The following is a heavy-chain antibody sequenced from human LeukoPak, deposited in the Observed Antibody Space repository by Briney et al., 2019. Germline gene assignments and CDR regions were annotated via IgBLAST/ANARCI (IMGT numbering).Heavy chain of an antibody. V-gene: IGHV4-59*08. CDR1: GGSISSYY. CDR2: IYYSGST. D-gene: IGHD6-19*01. CDR3: ASGSLAVAGRGFDY. Sequence: PSETLSLTCTVSGGSISSYYWSWIRQPPGKGLEWIGYIYYSGSTNYNPSLKSRVTISVDTSKNQFSLKLSSVTAADTAVYYCASGSLAVAGRGFDYWGQGILVTVSS. J-gene: IGHJ4*02.